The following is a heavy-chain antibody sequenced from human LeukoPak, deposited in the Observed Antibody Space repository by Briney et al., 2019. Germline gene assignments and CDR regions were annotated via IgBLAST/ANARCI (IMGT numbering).Heavy chain of an antibody. V-gene: IGHV3-53*01. CDR2: ISSDGNT. Sequence: GGSLRLSCAASGFTVSSNSMSWVRQAPGKELEWVSVISSDGNTYYPDSVKGRFTISRDNSKNTLYLQMDSLRADDTAVYYCASIHTTGGAFDIWGQGTMVTVSS. D-gene: IGHD4-17*01. CDR3: ASIHTTGGAFDI. J-gene: IGHJ3*02. CDR1: GFTVSSNS.